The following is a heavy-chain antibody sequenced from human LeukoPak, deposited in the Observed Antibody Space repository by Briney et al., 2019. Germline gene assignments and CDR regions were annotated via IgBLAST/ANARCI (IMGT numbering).Heavy chain of an antibody. CDR2: IGGGGGST. J-gene: IGHJ4*02. V-gene: IGHV3-23*01. CDR1: GFTLSHYA. Sequence: GGSLRLSCSMSGFTLSHYAMSWVRQAPGKGLEWVSTIGGGGGSTDYTDSVKGRFTISSDNSKNTLYLQMNSLGAEDTAVYYCAKGHRYCTSGNCNSAVDYWGQGTLVTISS. CDR3: AKGHRYCTSGNCNSAVDY. D-gene: IGHD2-15*01.